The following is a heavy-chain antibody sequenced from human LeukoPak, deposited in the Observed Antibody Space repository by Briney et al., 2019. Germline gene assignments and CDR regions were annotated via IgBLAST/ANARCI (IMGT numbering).Heavy chain of an antibody. D-gene: IGHD6-13*01. CDR3: ARPRHYSSSLYFVC. CDR2: INHSGST. Sequence: PSETLSLTCAVYGGSFSGYYWSWIRQPPGKGLEWIGEINHSGSTNYNPSLRSRVTISVDTSKNQFSLKLSSVTAADTAVYYCARPRHYSSSLYFVCWGEGTLVTVSS. V-gene: IGHV4-34*01. CDR1: GGSFSGYY. J-gene: IGHJ4*02.